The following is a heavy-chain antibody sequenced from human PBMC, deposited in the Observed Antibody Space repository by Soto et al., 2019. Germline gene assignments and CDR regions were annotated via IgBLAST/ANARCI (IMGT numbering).Heavy chain of an antibody. CDR2: ISYDGSNK. D-gene: IGHD2-21*01. V-gene: IGHV3-30-3*01. J-gene: IGHJ6*02. CDR1: GFTFSSYA. Sequence: GGSLRLSCAASGFTFSSYAMHWVRQAPGKGLEWVAVISYDGSNKYYADSVKGRFTISRDNSKNTLYLQMNSLRAEDTAVYYCARDLRDSFCGVPYYYYGMDVWGQGTTVTVSS. CDR3: ARDLRDSFCGVPYYYYGMDV.